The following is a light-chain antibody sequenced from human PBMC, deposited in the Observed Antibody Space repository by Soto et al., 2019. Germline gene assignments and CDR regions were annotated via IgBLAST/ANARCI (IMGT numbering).Light chain of an antibody. CDR3: QQYYGFPWT. V-gene: IGKV1-5*01. Sequence: DIQMTQSPSTLSASIGDRVTITCRASQNVSHWLAWYRQKPGKAPNLLIYDVSSSESGVPSRFSGSGSGTEFTLTVSSLQPDEFATYFCQQYYGFPWTFGQGTKVEIK. J-gene: IGKJ1*01. CDR1: QNVSHW. CDR2: DVS.